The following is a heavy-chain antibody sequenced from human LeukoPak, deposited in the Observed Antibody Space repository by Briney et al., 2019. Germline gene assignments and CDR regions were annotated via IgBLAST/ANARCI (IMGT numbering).Heavy chain of an antibody. CDR2: ISGSGGSI. D-gene: IGHD5-24*01. J-gene: IGHJ4*02. V-gene: IGHV3-23*01. Sequence: GGSLRLSCTASGFTFSDYAMSCVRQAPGKGLEWVSGISGSGGSIRYADSVKGRFIISRDSSKNTLYLQMNSLRAEDTAVYYCAKGGDGYNYYFDYWGQETLVTVSS. CDR3: AKGGDGYNYYFDY. CDR1: GFTFSDYA.